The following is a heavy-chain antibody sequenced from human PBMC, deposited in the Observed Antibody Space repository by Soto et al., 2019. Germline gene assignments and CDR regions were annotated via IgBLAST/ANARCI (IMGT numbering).Heavy chain of an antibody. Sequence: QITLKESGPTLVKPTQTLTLTCTFSGFSLDTTGVGVGWIRQPPGKALEWLALIYWDDDKRYSPSLKSRLTITKDTSKNQVGLAMTDMDPVDTATYYCAHLLGGCSSKGCSPLRYGYWGQGILVTVSS. CDR2: IYWDDDK. J-gene: IGHJ4*02. V-gene: IGHV2-5*02. CDR1: GFSLDTTGVG. D-gene: IGHD2-2*01. CDR3: AHLLGGCSSKGCSPLRYGY.